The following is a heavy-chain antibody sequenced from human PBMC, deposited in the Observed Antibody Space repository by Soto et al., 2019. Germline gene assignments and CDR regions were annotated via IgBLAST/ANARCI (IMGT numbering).Heavy chain of an antibody. CDR3: ARGIDLGTSGYYLDF. V-gene: IGHV4-39*01. J-gene: IGHJ4*02. CDR2: RYDDAST. CDR1: GDSIRNRNYY. D-gene: IGHD3-22*01. Sequence: QLQLQESGPGLVKPSETLSLSCSVSGDSIRNRNYYWAWIRQPPGKGLEWIVSRYDDASTFYNTSLKRRVTTSIDTSTKQWSLKVTSVTAADTAVYYCARGIDLGTSGYYLDFWGQGTLVPVSS.